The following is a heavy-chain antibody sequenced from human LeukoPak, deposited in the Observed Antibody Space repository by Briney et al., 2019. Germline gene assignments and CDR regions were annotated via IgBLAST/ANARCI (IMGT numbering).Heavy chain of an antibody. D-gene: IGHD3-22*01. Sequence: PGGSLRLSCAASGFTFSSYYIHWVRQAPGKGLGWVSRIYSDGNITTSADSVKGRFTISRDNAKNTLFLKMNSLGAEDTAVYYCARISYDSSGYYEYWGQGTLVTVSS. J-gene: IGHJ4*02. CDR1: GFTFSSYY. CDR3: ARISYDSSGYYEY. CDR2: IYSDGNIT. V-gene: IGHV3-74*01.